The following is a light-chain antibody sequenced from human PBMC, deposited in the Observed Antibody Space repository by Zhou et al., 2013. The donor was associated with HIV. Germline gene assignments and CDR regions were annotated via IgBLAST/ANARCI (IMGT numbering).Light chain of an antibody. V-gene: IGKV3-11*01. Sequence: EIVLTQSPATLSLSPGERATLSCRASQSVSTYLAWYQQKSGQAPRLLIYDASNRATGIPARFGGSGSGTDFTLTITSLQPDDFATYYCQQYKSFPLTFGGGTKVEIK. J-gene: IGKJ4*01. CDR1: QSVSTY. CDR2: DAS. CDR3: QQYKSFPLT.